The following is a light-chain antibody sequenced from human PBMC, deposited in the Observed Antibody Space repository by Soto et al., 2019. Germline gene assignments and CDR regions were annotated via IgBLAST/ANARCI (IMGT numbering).Light chain of an antibody. CDR1: QDVRNY. V-gene: IGKV1-9*01. Sequence: SQLPPSTSFLSTSVGDRVTLPFRASQDVRNYLAWYQQKPGKAPKVLIYAASTLLSGVPSRFSGSGSGTEFSLTISSLQPEDFATYYCQQLDSYPRTFGQGTKVDIK. CDR2: AAS. CDR3: QQLDSYPRT. J-gene: IGKJ1*01.